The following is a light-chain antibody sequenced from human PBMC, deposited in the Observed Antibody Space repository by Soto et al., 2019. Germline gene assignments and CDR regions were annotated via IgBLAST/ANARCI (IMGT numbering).Light chain of an antibody. J-gene: IGLJ1*01. CDR3: TSYTVSSTLYV. Sequence: QSALTQPASVSGSPGQSITISCTGTSSDVGDYNYVSWYQHHPGKAPKLMIYEVRNRLSGVSNRFSGSKSGNTASLTISGLQAEDEADYYCTSYTVSSTLYVFGTGTKVTVL. V-gene: IGLV2-14*01. CDR2: EVR. CDR1: SSDVGDYNY.